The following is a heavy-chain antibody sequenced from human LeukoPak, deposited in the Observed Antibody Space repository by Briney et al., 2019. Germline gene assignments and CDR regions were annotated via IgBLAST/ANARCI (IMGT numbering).Heavy chain of an antibody. J-gene: IGHJ5*02. CDR2: IWYDGSNK. D-gene: IGHD3-22*01. CDR3: ARALINYEISGLTS. Sequence: GGSLRLSCAASGFTFSSYGMHWVRQAPGKGLEWVALIWYDGSNKYYADSVKGRFTISRDNSKNTPYLQMNSLTAEARAVYYCARALINYEISGLTSWGQGTLVTVSS. V-gene: IGHV3-33*01. CDR1: GFTFSSYG.